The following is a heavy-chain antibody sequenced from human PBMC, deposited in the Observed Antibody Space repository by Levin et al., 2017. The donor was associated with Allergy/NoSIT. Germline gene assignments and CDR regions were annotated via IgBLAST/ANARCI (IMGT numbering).Heavy chain of an antibody. Sequence: QTLSLTCATSGFSFRDSAIGWFRQAPGKGLEWVGYIRNIGFGGTIEYAASVKGRFIISRDDSKGIAYLQMNSLRVEDTGLYYCTRGLGAAIFWGQGTLVTVSS. CDR2: IRNIGFGGTI. D-gene: IGHD3-3*01. V-gene: IGHV3-49*03. CDR1: GFSFRDSA. CDR3: TRGLGAAIF. J-gene: IGHJ4*02.